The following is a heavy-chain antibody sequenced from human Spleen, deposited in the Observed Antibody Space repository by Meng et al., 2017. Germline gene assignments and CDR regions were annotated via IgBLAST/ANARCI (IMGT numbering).Heavy chain of an antibody. V-gene: IGHV4-34*01. CDR2: INHSGST. D-gene: IGHD1-26*01. Sequence: QVQLQQWGAGLFKPSETLSLTCAVYGGSFSGYYWSWIRQPPGKGLEWIGEINHSGSTNYNPSLKSRVTISVDTSKNQFSLKLSSVTAADTAVYYCARGSGGSYFAYFQHWGQGTLVTVSS. CDR1: GGSFSGYY. CDR3: ARGSGGSYFAYFQH. J-gene: IGHJ1*01.